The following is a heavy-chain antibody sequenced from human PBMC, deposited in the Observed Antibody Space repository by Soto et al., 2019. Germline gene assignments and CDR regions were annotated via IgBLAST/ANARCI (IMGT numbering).Heavy chain of an antibody. Sequence: ASVKVSCKTPGYKFTSYDIHWVRQAPGQGLEWLGIIKPSTGQTRDAQKVQGRITMTRDTSASTVHMELSRLRSEDTAVYYCATGATVDLWGQGTLVTVSS. CDR1: GYKFTSYD. V-gene: IGHV1-46*01. J-gene: IGHJ4*02. D-gene: IGHD1-26*01. CDR3: ATGATVDL. CDR2: IKPSTGQT.